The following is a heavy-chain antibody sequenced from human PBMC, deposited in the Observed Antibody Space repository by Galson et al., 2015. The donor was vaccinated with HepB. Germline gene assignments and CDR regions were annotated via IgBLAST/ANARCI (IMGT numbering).Heavy chain of an antibody. CDR3: VKEGSWFGGDWFDP. V-gene: IGHV3-23*01. CDR1: GFIFRHHA. CDR2: INGRGSTS. D-gene: IGHD3-16*01. J-gene: IGHJ5*02. Sequence: SLRLSCAGSGFIFRHHAMAWVRQAPGKGLEWVSGINGRGSTSSYSDAVKGRFSISRDNSKDTVFLQMDKLRAEDTAVYYCVKEGSWFGGDWFDPWGQGTLVTVSS.